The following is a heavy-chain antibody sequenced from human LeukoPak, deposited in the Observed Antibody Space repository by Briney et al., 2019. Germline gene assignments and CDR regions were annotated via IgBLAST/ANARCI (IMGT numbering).Heavy chain of an antibody. CDR3: ARRDSGYDFQGFYCDY. J-gene: IGHJ4*02. CDR2: IYHSGST. CDR1: GGSISSGGYS. V-gene: IGHV4-30-2*01. D-gene: IGHD5-12*01. Sequence: SETLSLNCAVSGGSISSGGYSWSWIRQPPGKGLEWIGYIYHSGSTYYNPSLNSRVTISVDRSKNQFSLKLSSVTAADTAVYYCARRDSGYDFQGFYCDYWGQGTLVTVS.